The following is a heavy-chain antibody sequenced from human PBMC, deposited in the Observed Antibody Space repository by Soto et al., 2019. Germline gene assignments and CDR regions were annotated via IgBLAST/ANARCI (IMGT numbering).Heavy chain of an antibody. D-gene: IGHD1-26*01. CDR1: GITFTNAW. Sequence: EVQLVESGGGLAKPGGSLRLSCAASGITFTNAWVHWVRRAPGKGLEWVGRIRSKTDGGTTDYAAPVKDRFTISRDDSKNTVFLQMSSLKTEDTGVYYCTTGPLVGPTGWGQGTLGTVSS. CDR3: TTGPLVGPTG. V-gene: IGHV3-15*07. CDR2: IRSKTDGGTT. J-gene: IGHJ4*02.